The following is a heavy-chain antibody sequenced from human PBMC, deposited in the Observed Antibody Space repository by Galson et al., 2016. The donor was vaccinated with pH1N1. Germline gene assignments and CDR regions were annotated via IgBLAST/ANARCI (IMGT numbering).Heavy chain of an antibody. CDR2: IYYSGST. V-gene: IGHV4-39*07. Sequence: SKTLSLTCTVSGASISSRSYYWAWIRQPPGKGLEWIGSIYYSGSTYYNPSLKSRVTISEDTSRNQFSLKLSSVTAADTAMYYCAKVSNSGDFWSGYYIDDWGQGTVVTVSS. J-gene: IGHJ4*02. CDR3: AKVSNSGDFWSGYYIDD. CDR1: GASISSRSYY. D-gene: IGHD3-3*01.